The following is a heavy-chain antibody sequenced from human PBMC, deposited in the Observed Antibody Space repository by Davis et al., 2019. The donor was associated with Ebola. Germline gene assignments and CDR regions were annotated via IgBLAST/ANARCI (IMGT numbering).Heavy chain of an antibody. CDR2: ISASGSTT. Sequence: GESLKISCAASGFHFNKYEMNWVRPAPGKGLEWISYISASGSTTYYTDSVKGRFTISRDNAKNSLYLQMNTLSVEDTAIYYCVPGTWIRGQGTLVTVSS. J-gene: IGHJ4*02. CDR3: VPGTWI. CDR1: GFHFNKYE. V-gene: IGHV3-48*03. D-gene: IGHD5-18*01.